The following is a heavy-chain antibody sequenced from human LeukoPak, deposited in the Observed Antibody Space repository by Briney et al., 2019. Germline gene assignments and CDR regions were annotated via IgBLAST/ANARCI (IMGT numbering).Heavy chain of an antibody. V-gene: IGHV4-4*07. CDR2: IYTSGTT. CDR3: ARGQGHCSGGTCYSKWVDC. CDR1: GVSISNYS. J-gene: IGHJ4*02. D-gene: IGHD2-15*01. Sequence: SETLSLTCTVSGVSISNYSWSWIRQPAGKGLEWIGRIYTSGTTNYNPSLKSRVTMSVDTSKNQFSLRLRSVTAADTAVYYCARGQGHCSGGTCYSKWVDCWGQGTLVTVSS.